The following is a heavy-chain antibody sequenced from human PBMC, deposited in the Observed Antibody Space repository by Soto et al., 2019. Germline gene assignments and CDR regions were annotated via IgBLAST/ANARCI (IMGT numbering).Heavy chain of an antibody. CDR3: ARASEVYCSSTSCYFKGNWFDP. J-gene: IGHJ5*02. CDR2: ISAYNGNT. V-gene: IGHV1-18*01. CDR1: GYTFPSYG. Sequence: ASVKVSCKASGYTFPSYGISWVRQAPGQGLEWMGWISAYNGNTNYAQKLQGRVTMTTDTSTSTAYMELRSLRSDDTAVYYCARASEVYCSSTSCYFKGNWFDPGG. D-gene: IGHD2-2*01.